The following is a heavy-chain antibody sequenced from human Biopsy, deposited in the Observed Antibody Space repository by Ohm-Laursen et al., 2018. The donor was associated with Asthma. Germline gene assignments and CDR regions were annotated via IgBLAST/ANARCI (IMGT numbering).Heavy chain of an antibody. CDR1: GFSFSDYA. V-gene: IGHV3-11*01. D-gene: IGHD3-3*01. Sequence: SLRLSCTASGFSFSDYAMSWVRQAPGKGLEWVAYISRANPWTDSTIYYADSVKGRFTISRDNAKGLLYLQMNSLRAEDTAVYFCARGGNDWSGYVTGDHWGQGSLVTVSS. J-gene: IGHJ5*02. CDR2: ISRANPWTDSTI. CDR3: ARGGNDWSGYVTGDH.